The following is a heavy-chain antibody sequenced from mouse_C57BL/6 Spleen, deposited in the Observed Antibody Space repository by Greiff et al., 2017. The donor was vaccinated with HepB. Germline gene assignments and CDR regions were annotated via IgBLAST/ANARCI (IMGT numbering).Heavy chain of an antibody. J-gene: IGHJ4*01. CDR2: ILPGSGIT. CDR1: GYTFTAYW. CDR3: EWLLGAMDY. V-gene: IGHV1-9*01. D-gene: IGHD2-3*01. Sequence: QVQLKQSGAELMKPGASVKLSCKAPGYTFTAYWIEWVKQRPGHGLEWFGEILPGSGITNYNEKFKGKATFTADTSSNTAYMQLSSLTTEDSAIYYCEWLLGAMDYWGQGTSVTVSS.